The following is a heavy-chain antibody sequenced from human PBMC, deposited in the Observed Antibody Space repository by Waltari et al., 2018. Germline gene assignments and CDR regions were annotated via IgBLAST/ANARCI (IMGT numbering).Heavy chain of an antibody. CDR3: ARGRKPGIAAAGWFDP. D-gene: IGHD6-13*01. V-gene: IGHV4-34*01. Sequence: QVQLQQWGAGLLKPSETLSLTCAVYGGSFSGYYWSWIRQPPGKRLEWIGEINHSGSTNYNPSLKSRVTISVDTSKNQFSLKLSSVTAADTAVYYCARGRKPGIAAAGWFDPWGQGTLVTVSS. CDR2: INHSGST. CDR1: GGSFSGYY. J-gene: IGHJ5*02.